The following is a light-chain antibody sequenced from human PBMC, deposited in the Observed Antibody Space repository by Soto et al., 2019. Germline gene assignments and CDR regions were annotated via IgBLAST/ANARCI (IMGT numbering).Light chain of an antibody. CDR3: QSYDSSLSGYV. V-gene: IGLV1-40*01. CDR1: SSNIGAGYE. Sequence: QSVLTQPPSVSEAPGQRVTISCTGSSSNIGAGYEAHWYQQVPGTAPKLLIYENNNRPSGVPDRFSGSKSGTSASLAITGLQAEDEAEYYCQSYDSSLSGYVIGTATKLTVL. J-gene: IGLJ1*01. CDR2: ENN.